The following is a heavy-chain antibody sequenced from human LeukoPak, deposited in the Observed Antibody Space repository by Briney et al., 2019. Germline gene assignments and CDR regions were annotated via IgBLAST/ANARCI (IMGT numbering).Heavy chain of an antibody. CDR3: AKDPDYYDSSGPSYFDY. CDR2: IGGSGGST. J-gene: IGHJ4*02. Sequence: GGSLRLSCAASGFTFSSYAMSWVRPAPGKGLEWVSAIGGSGGSTYYADSVKGRFTISRDNSKNTLYLQMNSLRAEDTAVYYCAKDPDYYDSSGPSYFDYWGQGTLVTVSS. D-gene: IGHD3-22*01. CDR1: GFTFSSYA. V-gene: IGHV3-23*01.